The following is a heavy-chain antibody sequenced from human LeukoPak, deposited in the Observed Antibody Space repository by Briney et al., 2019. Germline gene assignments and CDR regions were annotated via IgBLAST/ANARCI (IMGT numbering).Heavy chain of an antibody. Sequence: ASVKVSCKVSGYTLTELSMHWVRQAPGKGLEWMGGFDPEDGETIYAQKFQGRVTMTEDTSTDTAYMELSSLRSEDTAVYYCATDPSRAYSSIWYYFQHWGQGTLVTVSS. CDR3: ATDPSRAYSSIWYYFQH. CDR2: FDPEDGET. V-gene: IGHV1-24*01. CDR1: GYTLTELS. J-gene: IGHJ1*01. D-gene: IGHD6-13*01.